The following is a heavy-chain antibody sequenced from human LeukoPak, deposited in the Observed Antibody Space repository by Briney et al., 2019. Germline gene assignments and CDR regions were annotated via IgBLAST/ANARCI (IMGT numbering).Heavy chain of an antibody. CDR2: IIPIFGTA. D-gene: IGHD4-23*01. J-gene: IGHJ4*02. V-gene: IGHV1-69*01. CDR1: GGTFSSYA. CDR3: AREGGGGNSPWYYFDY. Sequence: SVKVSCKASGGTFSSYAISWVRQAPGQGLEWMGGIIPIFGTANYAQKFQGRVTITADESTSTAYMELSSLRSEDTAVYYCAREGGGGNSPWYYFDYWGQGTLVTVSS.